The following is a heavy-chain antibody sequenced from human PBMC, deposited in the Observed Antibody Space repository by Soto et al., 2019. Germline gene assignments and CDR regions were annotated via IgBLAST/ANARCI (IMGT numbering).Heavy chain of an antibody. CDR3: ARGYCSGGSCGMDV. Sequence: GSLLLSWAASGFTFSSYEMNWVRQAPGKGLEWVSYISSSGSTIYYADSVKGRCTISRDTAKTSLYLHMTSLRAEDTAVYYCARGYCSGGSCGMDVWGQGTTVTVSS. D-gene: IGHD2-15*01. CDR2: ISSSGSTI. J-gene: IGHJ6*02. V-gene: IGHV3-48*03. CDR1: GFTFSSYE.